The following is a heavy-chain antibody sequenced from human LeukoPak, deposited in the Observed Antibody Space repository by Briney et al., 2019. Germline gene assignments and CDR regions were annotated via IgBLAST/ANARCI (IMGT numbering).Heavy chain of an antibody. CDR3: TRVQAGRSGLMDV. J-gene: IGHJ6*02. CDR1: EFTFRSYW. D-gene: IGHD2-8*02. CDR2: INIDESVT. Sequence: PGGSLRLSCTASEFTFRSYWMHWVRQAPGKGLVWVSRINIDESVTTYADSVKGRFIISRDSAKNTLYLQMNSLRAEDTALYYCTRVQAGRSGLMDVWGRGTTVTVSS. V-gene: IGHV3-74*01.